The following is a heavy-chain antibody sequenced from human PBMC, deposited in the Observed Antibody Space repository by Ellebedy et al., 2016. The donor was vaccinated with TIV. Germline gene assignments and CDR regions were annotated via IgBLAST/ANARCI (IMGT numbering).Heavy chain of an antibody. CDR2: IYYSGST. D-gene: IGHD4-11*01. CDR3: ARMGGDDYSNYYGMDV. CDR1: GGSISSYY. V-gene: IGHV4-59*01. J-gene: IGHJ6*02. Sequence: SETLSLXXTVSGGSISSYYWSWIRQPPGKGLEWIGYIYYSGSTNYNPSLKSRVTISVDTSKNQFSLKLSSVTAADTAVYYCARMGGDDYSNYYGMDVWGQGTTVTVSS.